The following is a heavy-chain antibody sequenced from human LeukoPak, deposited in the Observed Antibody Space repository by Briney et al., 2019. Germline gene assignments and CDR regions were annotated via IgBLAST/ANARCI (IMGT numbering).Heavy chain of an antibody. CDR1: GGSISSGGYY. V-gene: IGHV4-31*03. Sequence: SETLSLTCTVSGGSISSGGYYWSWIRQHPGKGLEWIGYIYYSGSTYYNPSLRSRVTISVDTSKNQFSLRLSSVTAADTAVYFCASTETAGTDYWGQGTLVTVSS. D-gene: IGHD1-1*01. J-gene: IGHJ4*02. CDR2: IYYSGST. CDR3: ASTETAGTDY.